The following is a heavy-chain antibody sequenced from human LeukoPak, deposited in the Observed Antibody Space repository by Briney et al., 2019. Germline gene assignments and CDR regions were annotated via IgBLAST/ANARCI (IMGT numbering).Heavy chain of an antibody. V-gene: IGHV1-3*01. J-gene: IGHJ4*02. CDR2: INAGNGNT. D-gene: IGHD2-2*01. CDR3: ARGNRRGIVVVPAAIGSGDDPFDY. CDR1: GYTFTSYA. Sequence: ASVKVSCKASGYTFTSYAMHWVRQAPGQRLEWMGWINAGNGNTKYSQKFQGRVTITRDTSASTAYMELSSLRSEDTAEYYCARGNRRGIVVVPAAIGSGDDPFDYWGQGTLVTVSS.